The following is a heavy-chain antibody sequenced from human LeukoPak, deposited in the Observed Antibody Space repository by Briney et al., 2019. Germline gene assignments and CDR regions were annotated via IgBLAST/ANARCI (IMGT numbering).Heavy chain of an antibody. CDR1: GGSISSYY. J-gene: IGHJ4*02. Sequence: PSETLSVTCTVSGGSISSYYWSWIRQPPGKGLEWIGYIYYSGSTNYNPSLKSRVTVSVDTSKNQFSLKLSSVTAADTAVYYCARHAHGGHPEFWGQGTLVTVSS. V-gene: IGHV4-59*08. CDR2: IYYSGST. CDR3: ARHAHGGHPEF. D-gene: IGHD4-17*01.